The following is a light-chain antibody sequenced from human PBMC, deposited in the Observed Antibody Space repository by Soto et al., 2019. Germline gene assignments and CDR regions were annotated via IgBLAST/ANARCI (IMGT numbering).Light chain of an antibody. J-gene: IGKJ5*01. CDR3: QQRDSWPIT. V-gene: IGKV3-11*01. CDR2: DTF. CDR1: QNVNGL. Sequence: EIVLTQFPAILSLSPGQRATLSCRASQNVNGLLAWYQQKAGQVPRLLIYDTFKRATGIPARFSGSGSGTDFTPTISSLDLEDFAVYYCQQRDSWPITFGPGTRLEIK.